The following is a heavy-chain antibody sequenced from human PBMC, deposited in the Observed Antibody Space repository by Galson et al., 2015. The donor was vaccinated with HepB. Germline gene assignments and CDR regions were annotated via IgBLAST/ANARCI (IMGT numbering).Heavy chain of an antibody. CDR3: ARARPGSYYNPDY. CDR1: GFTFSDYY. CDR2: ISSSSSYT. J-gene: IGHJ4*02. D-gene: IGHD3-10*01. Sequence: SLRLSCAASGFTFSDYYMSWIRQAPGKGLEWVSYISSSSSYTNYADSVKGRFTISRDNAKNSLYLQMNSLRAEDTAVYYCARARPGSYYNPDYWGQGTLVTVSS. V-gene: IGHV3-11*05.